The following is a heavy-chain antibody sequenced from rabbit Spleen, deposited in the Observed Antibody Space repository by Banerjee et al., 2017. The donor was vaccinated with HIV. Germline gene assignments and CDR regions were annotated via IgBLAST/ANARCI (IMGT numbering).Heavy chain of an antibody. CDR2: IDPIFGIT. Sequence: QSLEESGGGLVKPEGSLTLTCKASGFDLSSYYFMCWVRQAPGKGLEWIGYIDPIFGITYFANWVNGRFTISSHNAQNTLFLQLNSLTAADTATYFCARDTSSSFSSYGMDLWGQGTLVTVS. V-gene: IGHV1S43*01. CDR1: GFDLSSYYF. D-gene: IGHD1-1*01. CDR3: ARDTSSSFSSYGMDL. J-gene: IGHJ6*01.